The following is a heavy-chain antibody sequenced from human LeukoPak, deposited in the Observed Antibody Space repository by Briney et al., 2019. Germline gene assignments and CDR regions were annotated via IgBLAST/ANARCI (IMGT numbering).Heavy chain of an antibody. V-gene: IGHV3-7*01. CDR1: GFTFSRHW. CDR2: INLDGREK. Sequence: GGSLRLSCATSGFTFSRHWMSWVRQAPGRGLEWVSNINLDGREKYYVDSVKGRFTISRDNSMNSLFLQMNSLRGEGTAVYYCARDDWGPGDHWGQGTLVTVSS. J-gene: IGHJ4*02. CDR3: ARDDWGPGDH. D-gene: IGHD3-9*01.